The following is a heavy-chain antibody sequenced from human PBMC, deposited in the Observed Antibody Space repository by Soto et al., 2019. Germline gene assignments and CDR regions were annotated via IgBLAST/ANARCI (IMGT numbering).Heavy chain of an antibody. CDR2: IIPIFGTA. J-gene: IGHJ4*02. Sequence: SVKVSCKASGGTFSSYAISWVRQAPGQGLEWMGGIIPIFGTANYAQKFQGRVTITADESTSTAYMELSSLRSEDTAVYYCAREREYYDFFSGYRYRPHAFDYWCQGPLVTVSS. CDR3: AREREYYDFFSGYRYRPHAFDY. D-gene: IGHD3-3*01. V-gene: IGHV1-69*13. CDR1: GGTFSSYA.